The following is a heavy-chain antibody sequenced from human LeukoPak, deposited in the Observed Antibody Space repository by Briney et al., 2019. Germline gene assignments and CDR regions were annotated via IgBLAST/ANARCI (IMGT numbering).Heavy chain of an antibody. Sequence: ASVKVSCKASGYTFTSYYMHWVRQAPGQGLEWMGIINPSGGSTSYAQKFQGRVTMTRDMSTSTVYMELSSLRSEDTAVYYCARGRPGRVEAGAAGTRQFDFWGQGTLVTVSS. D-gene: IGHD6-13*01. V-gene: IGHV1-46*01. CDR2: INPSGGST. CDR1: GYTFTSYY. CDR3: ARGRPGRVEAGAAGTRQFDF. J-gene: IGHJ4*02.